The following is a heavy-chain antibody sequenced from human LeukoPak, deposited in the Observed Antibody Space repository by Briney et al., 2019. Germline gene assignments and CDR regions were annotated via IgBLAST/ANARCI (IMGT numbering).Heavy chain of an antibody. CDR2: ISSSSSYI. CDR1: GFTFSSYS. J-gene: IGHJ2*01. CDR3: ARDRWGSFDL. D-gene: IGHD4-23*01. Sequence: PGGSLRLSCAASGFTFSSYSMNWVRQAPGKGLEWVSSISSSSSYIYYADSVKGRFTISRDNAKNTLSLQMNSLRAEDTAVYYCARDRWGSFDLWGRGTLVTVSS. V-gene: IGHV3-21*01.